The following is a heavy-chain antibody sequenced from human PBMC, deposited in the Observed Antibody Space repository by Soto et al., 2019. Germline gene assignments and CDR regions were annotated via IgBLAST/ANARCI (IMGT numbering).Heavy chain of an antibody. D-gene: IGHD6-6*01. CDR2: ISYDGSNK. J-gene: IGHJ3*02. CDR3: ARDRDGVGGSSSNAFDI. Sequence: GGSLRLSCAASGFTFSSYAMHWVRQAPGKGLEWVAVISYDGSNKYYADSVKGRFTISRDNSKNTLYLQMNSLRAEDTAVYYCARDRDGVGGSSSNAFDIWGQGTMVTVSS. CDR1: GFTFSSYA. V-gene: IGHV3-30*04.